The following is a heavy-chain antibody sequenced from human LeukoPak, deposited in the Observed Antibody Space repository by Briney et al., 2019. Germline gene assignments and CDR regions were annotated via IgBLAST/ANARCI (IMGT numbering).Heavy chain of an antibody. D-gene: IGHD6-6*01. Sequence: PSETLSLTCTVSGGSISSSSYYWGWIRQPPGKGLEWIGSIYYSGSTYYNPSLKSRVTISVDTSKNQFSLKLSSVTAADTAVYYCARLNFSYSSSSLYYYYGMDVWGQGTTVTVSS. V-gene: IGHV4-39*01. CDR2: IYYSGST. J-gene: IGHJ6*02. CDR1: GGSISSSSYY. CDR3: ARLNFSYSSSSLYYYYGMDV.